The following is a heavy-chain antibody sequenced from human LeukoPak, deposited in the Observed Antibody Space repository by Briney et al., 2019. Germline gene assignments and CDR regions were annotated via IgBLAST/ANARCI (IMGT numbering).Heavy chain of an antibody. CDR2: INPNSGGA. D-gene: IGHD6-6*01. CDR3: ARGLSISSDGWFDP. V-gene: IGHV1-2*02. Sequence: ASVKVSCKASGYTFTGYYMHWVRQAPGQGLEWMGWINPNSGGANYAQKFQGRVTMTRDTSISTAYMELSRLRSDDTAVYYCARGLSISSDGWFDPWGQGTLVTVSS. J-gene: IGHJ5*02. CDR1: GYTFTGYY.